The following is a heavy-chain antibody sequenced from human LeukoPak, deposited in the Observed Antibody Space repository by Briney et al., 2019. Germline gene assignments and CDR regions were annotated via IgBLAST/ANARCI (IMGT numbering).Heavy chain of an antibody. CDR2: ISGSGGST. CDR3: AKDQGIVVVIPYSDY. V-gene: IGHV3-23*01. CDR1: GFTFSSYA. Sequence: PGGSLRLSCAASGFTFSSYAMSWVRQAPGKGREGVSAISGSGGSTYYADSVNGRFTISRDNSKNTLYLQMNSLRAEDTAVYYCAKDQGIVVVIPYSDYWGQGTLVTVSS. D-gene: IGHD3-22*01. J-gene: IGHJ4*02.